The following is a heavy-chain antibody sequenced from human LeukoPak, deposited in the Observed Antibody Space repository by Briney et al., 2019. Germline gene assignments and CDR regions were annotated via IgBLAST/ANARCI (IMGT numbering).Heavy chain of an antibody. V-gene: IGHV3-30*03. J-gene: IGHJ3*02. CDR1: GFTFSSYG. CDR3: ARVGGWLLRAFDI. CDR2: ISYDGSNK. D-gene: IGHD5-24*01. Sequence: GRSLRLSCAASGFTFSSYGMHWVRQAPGKGLEWVAVISYDGSNKYYADSVKGRFTISRDNSKNTLYLQMNSLRAEDTAVYYCARVGGWLLRAFDIWGQGTMVTVSS.